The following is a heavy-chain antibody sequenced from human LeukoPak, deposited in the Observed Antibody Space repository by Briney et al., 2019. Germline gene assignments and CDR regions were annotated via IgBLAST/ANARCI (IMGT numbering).Heavy chain of an antibody. V-gene: IGHV1-3*01. J-gene: IGHJ5*02. CDR1: GYTFTSYA. D-gene: IGHD3-22*01. CDR3: AREEYYYDSSGYYPLKYNWFDP. Sequence: ASVKVSCTASGYTFTSYAMHWVRQAPGQRLEWMGWINAGNGNTKYSQKFQGRVTITRDTSASTAYMELSSLRSEDTAVYYCAREEYYYDSSGYYPLKYNWFDPWGQGTLVTVSS. CDR2: INAGNGNT.